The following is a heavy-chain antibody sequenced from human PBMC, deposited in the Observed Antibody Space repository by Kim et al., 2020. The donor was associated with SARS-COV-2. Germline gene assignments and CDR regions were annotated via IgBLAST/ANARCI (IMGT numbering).Heavy chain of an antibody. V-gene: IGHV3-21*01. J-gene: IGHJ4*02. D-gene: IGHD3-3*01. CDR3: ARGVTYYDFWSGYYFDY. Sequence: VKARFTISTNNAKNALYRQMNSLGAEDTAVYYCARGVTYYDFWSGYYFDYWGQGTLVTVSS.